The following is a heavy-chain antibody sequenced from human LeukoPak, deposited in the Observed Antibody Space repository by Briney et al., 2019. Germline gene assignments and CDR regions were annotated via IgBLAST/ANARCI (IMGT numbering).Heavy chain of an antibody. CDR3: ARKDPRGWLHDY. Sequence: GKSLRLSCAASGCTFSNYGMHWVRQAPGKGLEWVALIPFDGSNEHYADSVKGRFTISRDNSKNTLYLQMNSLRADDTAVYYFARKDPRGWLHDYWGQGTLVTVSS. CDR2: IPFDGSNE. D-gene: IGHD5-24*01. CDR1: GCTFSNYG. J-gene: IGHJ4*02. V-gene: IGHV3-33*05.